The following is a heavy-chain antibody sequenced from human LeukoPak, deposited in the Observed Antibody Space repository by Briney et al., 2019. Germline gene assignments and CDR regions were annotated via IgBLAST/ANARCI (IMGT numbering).Heavy chain of an antibody. CDR1: GYSFTSYW. D-gene: IGHD6-13*01. Sequence: GESLKISCKGSGYSFTSYWIGWVRQMPGKGLEWMGIIYPGDSDTRYSPSFQGQVTISADKSISTAYLQWSSLRSEDTAVYYCARAGLAAAGTLDYWGQGTLVTVSS. CDR3: ARAGLAAAGTLDY. J-gene: IGHJ4*02. CDR2: IYPGDSDT. V-gene: IGHV5-51*01.